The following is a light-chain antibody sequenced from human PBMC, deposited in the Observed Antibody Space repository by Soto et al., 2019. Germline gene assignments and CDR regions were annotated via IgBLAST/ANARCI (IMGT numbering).Light chain of an antibody. J-gene: IGLJ1*01. V-gene: IGLV3-1*01. Sequence: SYELTQPPSVSVSPGQTTSITCSGAKLGDKYACWYQQKPGQSPVLVIYQDSKRPSGIPERFSGSNSGNTATLTISGTQAMDEADYYCQAWDSSTHYVFGTGTKLTVL. CDR3: QAWDSSTHYV. CDR1: KLGDKY. CDR2: QDS.